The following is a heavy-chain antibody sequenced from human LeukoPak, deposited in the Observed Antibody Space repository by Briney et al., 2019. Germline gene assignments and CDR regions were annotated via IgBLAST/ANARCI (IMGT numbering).Heavy chain of an antibody. V-gene: IGHV1-2*02. CDR1: GYTFTDYY. Sequence: ASVKVSCKPSGYTFTDYYIYWVRQAPGQGLEWMGWISPNSGGTNYAQRFQGRVTMTEDTSTDTAYMELSSLRSEDTAVYYCATPNHRYCSGGSCYSLDYWGQGTLVTVSS. CDR2: ISPNSGGT. J-gene: IGHJ4*02. CDR3: ATPNHRYCSGGSCYSLDY. D-gene: IGHD2-15*01.